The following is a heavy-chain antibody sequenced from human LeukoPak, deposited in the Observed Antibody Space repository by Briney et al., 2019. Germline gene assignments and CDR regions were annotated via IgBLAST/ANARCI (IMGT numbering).Heavy chain of an antibody. Sequence: PGGSLRLSCAASGFTFSGSALHWVRQASGKGLEWVGRVKVKADSYATAYAASVKGRFTISRDEVKNTAYLQVDSLQTDDTAVYYCHSLCPGDCQGYFDLWGRGALVTVSS. CDR3: HSLCPGDCQGYFDL. CDR2: VKVKADSYAT. D-gene: IGHD2-21*02. CDR1: GFTFSGSA. J-gene: IGHJ2*01. V-gene: IGHV3-73*01.